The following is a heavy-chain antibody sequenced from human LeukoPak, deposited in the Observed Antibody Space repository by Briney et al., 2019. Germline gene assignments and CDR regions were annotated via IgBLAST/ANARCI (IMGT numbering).Heavy chain of an antibody. J-gene: IGHJ6*02. Sequence: KPSETLSLTCAVYGGSFSGYCWSWIRQPPGKGLEWIGEINHSGSTNYNPSLKSRVTISVDTSKNQFSLKLSSVTAADTAVYYCARGLRVLLWFGELAKYYGMDVWGQGTTVTVSS. CDR3: ARGLRVLLWFGELAKYYGMDV. CDR2: INHSGST. CDR1: GGSFSGYC. D-gene: IGHD3-10*01. V-gene: IGHV4-34*01.